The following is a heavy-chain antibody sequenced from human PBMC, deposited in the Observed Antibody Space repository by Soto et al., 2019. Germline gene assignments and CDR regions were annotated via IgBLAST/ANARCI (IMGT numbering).Heavy chain of an antibody. J-gene: IGHJ5*02. Sequence: QVQLVESGGGVVQPGRSLRLSCAASGFTFSSYAMHWVRQAPGKGLEWVAVISYDGSNKYYADSVKGRFTISRDNSKNTLYLQMNSLRAEDTAVYYCAREPWPGIAVYHKWFDPWGQGTLVTVSS. CDR2: ISYDGSNK. CDR1: GFTFSSYA. CDR3: AREPWPGIAVYHKWFDP. V-gene: IGHV3-30-3*01. D-gene: IGHD6-19*01.